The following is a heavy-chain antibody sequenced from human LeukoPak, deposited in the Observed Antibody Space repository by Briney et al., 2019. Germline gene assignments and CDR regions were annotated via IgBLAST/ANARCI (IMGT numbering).Heavy chain of an antibody. CDR3: ARGPFWSGYYDD. CDR2: ISSSGSTI. D-gene: IGHD3-3*01. Sequence: GGSLRLSCAASGFTFSDYYMSWIRQAPGQGLEWVSYISSSGSTIYYTDSAKGRFTISRDNAKNSLYLQMNSLRAEDTAVYYCARGPFWSGYYDDWGQGTLVTVSS. CDR1: GFTFSDYY. V-gene: IGHV3-11*01. J-gene: IGHJ4*02.